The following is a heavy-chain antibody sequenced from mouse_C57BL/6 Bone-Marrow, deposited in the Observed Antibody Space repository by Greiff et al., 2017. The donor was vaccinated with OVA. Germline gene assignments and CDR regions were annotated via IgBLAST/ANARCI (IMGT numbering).Heavy chain of an antibody. V-gene: IGHV5-6*01. J-gene: IGHJ1*03. CDR3: ARRPLMGV. CDR2: ISSGGSYT. CDR1: GFTFSSYG. Sequence: EVQVVESGGDLVKPGGSLKLSCAASGFTFSSYGMSWVRQTPDQRLEWVATISSGGSYTYYPDSVKGRFTISRDNAKNTLYMQMSSLKSEDTAMYYCARRPLMGVGGRGTAATVTA. D-gene: IGHD1-1*02.